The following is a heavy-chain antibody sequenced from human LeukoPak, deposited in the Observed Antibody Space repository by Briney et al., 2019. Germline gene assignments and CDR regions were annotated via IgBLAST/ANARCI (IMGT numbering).Heavy chain of an antibody. D-gene: IGHD6-19*01. CDR1: GISFTNYA. CDR3: AGASWVSDADAVC. CDR2: LRGNGDT. J-gene: IGHJ4*02. Sequence: GGSLRLSCAASGISFTNYAMSWVRQAPARGLEWVSSLRGNGDTFYADSVKGRFTLSRDDSRNIVYLQRHNLRVDDTATYYCAGASWVSDADAVCWGQGTQVTVSS. V-gene: IGHV3-23*01.